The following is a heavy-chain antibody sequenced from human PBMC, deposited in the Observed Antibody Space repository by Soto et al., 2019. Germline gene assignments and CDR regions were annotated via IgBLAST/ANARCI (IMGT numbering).Heavy chain of an antibody. J-gene: IGHJ6*02. CDR3: ARDYGSYDFWSGDQGMLVYYYGMDV. CDR2: ISAYNGNT. V-gene: IGHV1-18*01. CDR1: GYTFTSYG. Sequence: ASVKVSCKASGYTFTSYGISWVRQDPGQGLEWMGWISAYNGNTNYAQKLQGRVTMTTDTSTSTDYMKLSSLRSEDTAVYYCARDYGSYDFWSGDQGMLVYYYGMDVWGQGTTVTVSS. D-gene: IGHD3-3*01.